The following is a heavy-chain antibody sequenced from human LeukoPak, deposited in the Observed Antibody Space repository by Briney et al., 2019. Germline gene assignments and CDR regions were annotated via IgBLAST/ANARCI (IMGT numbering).Heavy chain of an antibody. CDR1: GGSISSYY. D-gene: IGHD6-13*01. V-gene: IGHV4-59*08. J-gene: IGHJ6*02. CDR3: VGTHSSSRYSFYYYGMDV. CDR2: IYYSGST. Sequence: SETLSLTCTVSGGSISSYYWSWIRQPPGKGLEWIGYIYYSGSTNYNPSLKSRVTISVDTSKNQFSLKLSSVTAADTAVYYCVGTHSSSRYSFYYYGMDVWGQGTTVTVSS.